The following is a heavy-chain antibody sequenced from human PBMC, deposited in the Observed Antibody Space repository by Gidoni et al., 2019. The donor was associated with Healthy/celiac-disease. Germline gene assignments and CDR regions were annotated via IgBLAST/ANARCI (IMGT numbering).Heavy chain of an antibody. CDR2: ISGRGGST. CDR1: GFTFSSYA. J-gene: IGHJ4*02. D-gene: IGHD1-1*01. CDR3: AKGGVQGGYAGGYYFDY. V-gene: IGHV3-23*01. Sequence: EVQLLESGGGLVQPGGSLRLSCAASGFTFSSYALGWVRQAPGKGREWVSAISGRGGSTYYADSVKGRLTISRDNSKNTLYLQMNSLRAEDTAVYYCAKGGVQGGYAGGYYFDYWGQGTLVTVSS.